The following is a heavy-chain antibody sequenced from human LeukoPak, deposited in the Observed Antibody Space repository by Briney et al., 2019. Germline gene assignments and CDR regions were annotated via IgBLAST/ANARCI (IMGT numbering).Heavy chain of an antibody. J-gene: IGHJ4*02. V-gene: IGHV3-30*04. CDR2: VSSDGRNK. CDR1: GFMFGNYG. D-gene: IGHD1-26*01. Sequence: GGSLRLSCAASGFMFGNYGMHWVRQAPGKGLGCVARVSSDGRNKYYAVSVTGRFTISRDRFNNTLLLKLNSLTTEDTAVYYCVREGYSGRYYLPFDDWGQGTLVTVSS. CDR3: VREGYSGRYYLPFDD.